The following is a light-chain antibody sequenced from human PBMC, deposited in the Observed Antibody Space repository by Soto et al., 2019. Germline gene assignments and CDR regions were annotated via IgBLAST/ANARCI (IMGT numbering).Light chain of an antibody. CDR2: DAS. V-gene: IGKV1-5*01. CDR1: QYMTNW. J-gene: IGKJ5*01. Sequence: DIQMTQSPSTLSASLGDRVTITCRASQYMTNWLAWYQQKPGKAPKLLIYDASTLESGVPSRFSGSGYGTEFTLTISSLQPDDFATYYCQQYKVYSQTFGQGTRLEIK. CDR3: QQYKVYSQT.